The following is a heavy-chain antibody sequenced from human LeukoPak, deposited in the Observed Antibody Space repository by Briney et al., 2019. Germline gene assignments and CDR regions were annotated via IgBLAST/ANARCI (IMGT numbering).Heavy chain of an antibody. CDR1: GFTFSSYA. CDR2: ISYDGSNK. Sequence: GGSLRLSCAASGFTFSSYAMHWVRQAPGKGLEWVAVISYDGSNKYYADSVKGRFTISRDNSKNTLYLQMNSLRAEDTAVYCCASAQWPRWRSGWPSDAFDIWGQGTMVTVSS. CDR3: ASAQWPRWRSGWPSDAFDI. J-gene: IGHJ3*02. D-gene: IGHD6-19*01. V-gene: IGHV3-30-3*01.